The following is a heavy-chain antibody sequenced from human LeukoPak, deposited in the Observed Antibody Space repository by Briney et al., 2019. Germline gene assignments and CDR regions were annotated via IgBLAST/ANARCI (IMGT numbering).Heavy chain of an antibody. CDR1: GFTVSSNY. V-gene: IGHV3-53*01. D-gene: IGHD3-22*01. CDR3: AKAKVVTPDAFDI. CDR2: IYSGGST. J-gene: IGHJ3*02. Sequence: GGSLRLSCAASGFTVSSNYMSWVRQAPGKGLEWVSVIYSGGSTYYADSVKGRFTISRDNSKNTLYLQMNSLRAEDTAVYYCAKAKVVTPDAFDIWGQGTMVTVSS.